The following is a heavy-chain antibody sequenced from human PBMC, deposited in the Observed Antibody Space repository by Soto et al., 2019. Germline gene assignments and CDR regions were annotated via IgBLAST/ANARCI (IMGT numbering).Heavy chain of an antibody. J-gene: IGHJ6*02. CDR2: ITRNSDI. Sequence: PGGSLRLSCAASGFTFSSYSMHWVRQAPGKGLEWVSAITRNSDIYYADSVKGRFTIPRDNAQNSVSLQMDSLRAEDTAVYYCAREETAWPLAYGLDVWGQGTTVTVSS. CDR3: AREETAWPLAYGLDV. V-gene: IGHV3-21*01. D-gene: IGHD2-21*02. CDR1: GFTFSSYS.